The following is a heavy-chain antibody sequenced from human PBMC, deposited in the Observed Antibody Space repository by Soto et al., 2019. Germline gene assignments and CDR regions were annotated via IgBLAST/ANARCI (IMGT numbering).Heavy chain of an antibody. CDR2: ISTNTGNT. Sequence: QVQQVQSGPELKKPGASVRVSCTASGYAFLTYGIVWVRQAPGQGLECMGWISTNTGNTNYEQNLQGRVTMTTDTPTSTAYMELRSLTSDDTAVYYCARELAGLLDNWGQGTLVTVSS. CDR3: ARELAGLLDN. CDR1: GYAFLTYG. J-gene: IGHJ4*02. V-gene: IGHV1-18*01.